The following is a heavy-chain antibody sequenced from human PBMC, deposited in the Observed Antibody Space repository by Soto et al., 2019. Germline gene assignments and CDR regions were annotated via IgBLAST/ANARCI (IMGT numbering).Heavy chain of an antibody. CDR1: GYTFTSYG. D-gene: IGHD5-18*01. J-gene: IGHJ4*02. V-gene: IGHV1-18*04. Sequence: SVKVSCKASGYTFTSYGISWVRQAPGQGLEWMGWISAYNGNTNYAQNLQGRVTMATDTSTSTAYMELRSLRSDDTAVYYCARDEDAAMPHFFDYWGQGTPVTVSS. CDR2: ISAYNGNT. CDR3: ARDEDAAMPHFFDY.